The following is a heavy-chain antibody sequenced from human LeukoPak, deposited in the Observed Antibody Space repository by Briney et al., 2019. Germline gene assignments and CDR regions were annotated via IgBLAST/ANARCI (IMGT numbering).Heavy chain of an antibody. Sequence: GASVKVSCKASGYTFTSYGISWVRQAPGQGLEWMGWISAYNGNTNYAQKFQGRVTMTEDTSTDTAYMELSSLRSEDTAVYYCATVNSSGWYFDYWGQGTLVTVSS. J-gene: IGHJ4*02. CDR2: ISAYNGNT. V-gene: IGHV1-18*01. CDR1: GYTFTSYG. D-gene: IGHD6-19*01. CDR3: ATVNSSGWYFDY.